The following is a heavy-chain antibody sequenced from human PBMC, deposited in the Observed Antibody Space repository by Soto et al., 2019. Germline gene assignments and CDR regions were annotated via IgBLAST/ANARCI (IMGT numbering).Heavy chain of an antibody. CDR2: IYYSGST. J-gene: IGHJ4*02. Sequence: SETLSLTCTVSGGSISSSSYYWGWIRQPPGKGLEWIGSIYYSGSTYYNPSLKSRVTISVDTSKNQFSLKLSSVTAADTAVYYCARSGGTMIPSDYWGQGTLVTVSS. CDR3: ARSGGTMIPSDY. CDR1: GGSISSSSYY. D-gene: IGHD3-22*01. V-gene: IGHV4-39*01.